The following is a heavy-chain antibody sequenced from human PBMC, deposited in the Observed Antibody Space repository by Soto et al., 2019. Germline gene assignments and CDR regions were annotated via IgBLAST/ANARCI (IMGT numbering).Heavy chain of an antibody. CDR1: GFTFSSYA. J-gene: IGHJ5*02. CDR2: ISGSGGST. D-gene: IGHD3-9*01. CDR3: AKDLILRYFDRPPGDWFDP. V-gene: IGHV3-23*01. Sequence: SGGSLRLSCAASGFTFSSYAMSWVRQAPGKGLEWVSAISGSGGSTYYADSVKGRFTISRDNSKNTLYLQMNSLRAEDTAVYYFAKDLILRYFDRPPGDWFDPWGQGTLVTVSS.